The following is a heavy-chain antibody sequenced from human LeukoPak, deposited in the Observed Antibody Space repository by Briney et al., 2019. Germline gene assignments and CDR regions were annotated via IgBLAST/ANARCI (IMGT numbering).Heavy chain of an antibody. J-gene: IGHJ5*02. D-gene: IGHD6-13*01. CDR1: GFTFSSYG. Sequence: GGSLRLSCAASGFTFSSYGMHWVRQAPGKGLEWVAVIWYDGSNKYYADSVKGRFTISRDNSKNTLYPQMNSLRAEDTAVYYCAKGPSLYSSRGWFDPWGQGTLVTVSS. CDR3: AKGPSLYSSRGWFDP. CDR2: IWYDGSNK. V-gene: IGHV3-33*03.